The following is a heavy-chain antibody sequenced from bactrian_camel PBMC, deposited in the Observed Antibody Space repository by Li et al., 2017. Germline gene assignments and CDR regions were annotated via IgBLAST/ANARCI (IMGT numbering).Heavy chain of an antibody. CDR2: ITRGGDST. J-gene: IGHJ6*01. Sequence: VQLVESGGGLVQPGGSLRLSCAASGFTFKIGMSWVRQAPGKRVEWVASITRGGDSTSYADSVKVRFTISGDDANNTLYLQLDSLKTEDTAMYYCANSLRYYNELDDLSLGYWGQGTQVTVS. CDR1: GFTFKIG. CDR3: ANSLRYYNELDDLSLGY. V-gene: IGHV3S40*01. D-gene: IGHD4*01.